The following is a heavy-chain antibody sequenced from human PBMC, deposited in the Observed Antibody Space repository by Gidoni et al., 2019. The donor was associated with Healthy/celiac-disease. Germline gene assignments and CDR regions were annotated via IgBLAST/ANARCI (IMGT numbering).Heavy chain of an antibody. D-gene: IGHD1-7*01. V-gene: IGHV3-15*01. CDR2: IKSQTDGGTT. CDR1: GFPFRNAR. J-gene: IGHJ6*02. Sequence: EVQLVESGGGLGKHGGSLRLSCAVSGFPFRNARTSWVRQAPGKGLEWVGRIKSQTDGGTTDYAAPVKGRFTISRDDTKNTLYLQMNSLKTEDTAVYYCTPIGTTSDYYYYGMDVWGQGTTVTVSS. CDR3: TPIGTTSDYYYYGMDV.